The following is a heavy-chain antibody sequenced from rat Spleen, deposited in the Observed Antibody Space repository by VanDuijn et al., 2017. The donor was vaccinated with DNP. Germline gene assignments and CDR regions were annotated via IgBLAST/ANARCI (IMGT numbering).Heavy chain of an antibody. CDR3: ARSWVGVRGIWFAY. J-gene: IGHJ3*01. CDR1: GYTFTPYY. Sequence: QVQLQQSGAELAKPGSSVKISCKASGYTFTPYYIGWIKQTTGQGLEYLGYIYTGSGGTNYNEKFKGKATLTVDKSSSTAFMQLSSLTPDDSAVYYCARSWVGVRGIWFAYWGQCTLVTVSS. D-gene: IGHD4-3*01. V-gene: IGHV1-43*01. CDR2: IYTGSGGT.